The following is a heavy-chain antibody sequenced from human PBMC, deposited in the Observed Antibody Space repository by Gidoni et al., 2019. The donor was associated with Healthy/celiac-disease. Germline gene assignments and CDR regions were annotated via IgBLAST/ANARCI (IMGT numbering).Heavy chain of an antibody. CDR1: GGSISSGSYY. CDR2: IYTSGST. CDR3: ARGGGDGVRGDPYYYYYYMDV. D-gene: IGHD3-10*01. V-gene: IGHV4-61*02. J-gene: IGHJ6*03. Sequence: QVQLQESGPGLVKPSQTLSLTCTVSGGSISSGSYYWSWIRQPAGKGLEWIGRIYTSGSTNYNPSLKSRVTISVDTAKNQFSLKRSFVTAADTAVYYCARGGGDGVRGDPYYYYYYMDVWGKGTTVTVSS.